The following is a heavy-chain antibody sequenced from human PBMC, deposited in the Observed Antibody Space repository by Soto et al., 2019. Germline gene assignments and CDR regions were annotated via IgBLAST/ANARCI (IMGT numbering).Heavy chain of an antibody. V-gene: IGHV1-46*01. D-gene: IGHD3-22*01. CDR3: ARDTYDTTGYPLDY. J-gene: IGHJ4*02. Sequence: EAAVKVSCKASGYTFTSYYMRWVRQAPGQGLEWMGIINPSGGSTSYAQKFQGSVTMTTDTSTSTAYMELRSLTSDDTAIYYCARDTYDTTGYPLDYWGQGTLVTVSS. CDR1: GYTFTSYY. CDR2: INPSGGST.